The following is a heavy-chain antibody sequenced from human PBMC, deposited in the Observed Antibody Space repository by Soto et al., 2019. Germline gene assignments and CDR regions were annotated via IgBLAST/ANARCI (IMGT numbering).Heavy chain of an antibody. V-gene: IGHV4-30-4*01. J-gene: IGHJ5*02. D-gene: IGHD3-3*01. CDR3: ARSITIFGAYNWFDP. CDR2: IYYSGST. Sequence: SETLSLTCTVSGGSIGSGDCCWSWIRQPTGKGLEWIGYIYYSGSTYYNPSLKSRVTISVDTSKNQFSLKLSSVTAADTAVYYCARSITIFGAYNWFDPWGQGTLVTVSS. CDR1: GGSIGSGDCC.